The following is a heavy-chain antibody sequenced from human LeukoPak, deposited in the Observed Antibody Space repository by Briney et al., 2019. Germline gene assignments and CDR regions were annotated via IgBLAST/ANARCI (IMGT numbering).Heavy chain of an antibody. D-gene: IGHD3-22*01. CDR1: GFTFSSYW. CDR3: ARVGYYYHY. J-gene: IGHJ4*02. Sequence: GGSLRLSCAASGFTFSSYWMSWVRQAPGKGLEWVATIKQDGSEKDFVDSVKGRFTISRDNAKNSLYLQTNSLRAEDTALYYCARVGYYYHYWGQGTLVTVSS. V-gene: IGHV3-7*01. CDR2: IKQDGSEK.